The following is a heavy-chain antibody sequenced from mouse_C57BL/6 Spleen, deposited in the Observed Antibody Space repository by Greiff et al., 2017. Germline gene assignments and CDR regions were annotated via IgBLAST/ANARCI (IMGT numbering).Heavy chain of an antibody. CDR3: ARPYYYGSIPQAWFAY. CDR1: GYTFTSYW. CDR2: IYPGSGST. V-gene: IGHV1-55*01. D-gene: IGHD1-1*01. Sequence: QVQLQQPGAELVKPGASVKMSCKASGYTFTSYWITWVKQRPGQGLEWIGDIYPGSGSTNYNEKFKSKATLTVDTSSSTAYMQLSSLTSEDSAVYYCARPYYYGSIPQAWFAYWGQGTLVTVSA. J-gene: IGHJ3*01.